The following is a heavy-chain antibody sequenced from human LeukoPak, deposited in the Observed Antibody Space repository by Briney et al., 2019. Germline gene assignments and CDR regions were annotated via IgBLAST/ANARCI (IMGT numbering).Heavy chain of an antibody. V-gene: IGHV4-59*01. J-gene: IGHJ6*03. CDR3: ARTTVTTLYYYYYMDV. CDR1: GASISSYY. CDR2: INHSGSA. D-gene: IGHD4-17*01. Sequence: SETLSLTCTVSGASISSYYWSWIRQAPGKGLEWIGYINHSGSANYNPSLKSRVTISIDTSKNQFSLKLSSVTAADTAVYYCARTTVTTLYYYYYMDVWGKGTTITVSS.